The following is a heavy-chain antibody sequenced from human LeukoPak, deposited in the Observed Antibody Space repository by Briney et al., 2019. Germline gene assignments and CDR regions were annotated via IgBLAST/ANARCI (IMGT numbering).Heavy chain of an antibody. CDR2: ISDSVEAT. CDR3: ASNPGRGDWFDP. D-gene: IGHD3-10*01. J-gene: IGHJ5*02. Sequence: PGGSFKLSCAASGFTLISFAMSWVRQAPGKGLEWFSAISDSVEATHLASSVKARFTISRDNSKNTLHLNMRSLSAEETAVYYCASNPGRGDWFDPWGQGTVVTVSS. V-gene: IGHV3-23*01. CDR1: GFTLISFA.